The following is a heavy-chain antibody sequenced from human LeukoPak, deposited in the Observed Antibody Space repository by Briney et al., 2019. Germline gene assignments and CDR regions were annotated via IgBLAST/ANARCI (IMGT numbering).Heavy chain of an antibody. J-gene: IGHJ4*02. CDR1: GGSISSYY. CDR2: IYYSGST. CDR3: ARHPVGFGESSDY. V-gene: IGHV4-59*05. Sequence: SETLSLTCTVSGGSISSYYWSWIRQPAGKGLEWIGSIYYSGSTYYIPSLKSRVTISVDTSKNQFSLKLSSVTAADTAVYYCARHPVGFGESSDYWGQGTLVTVSS. D-gene: IGHD3-10*01.